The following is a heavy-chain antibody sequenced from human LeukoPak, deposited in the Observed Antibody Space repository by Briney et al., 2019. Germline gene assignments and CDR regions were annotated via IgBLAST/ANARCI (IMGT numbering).Heavy chain of an antibody. V-gene: IGHV3-21*01. CDR1: GFTFSSYS. Sequence: GGSLRLSCAASGFTFSSYSMNWVRQAPGKGLEWVSSISSSSYIYYADSVKGRFTISRDNAKNSLYLQMNSLRAEDTAVYYCARESSTTPATLLWFGELLSDDAFDIWGQGTMVTVSS. J-gene: IGHJ3*02. D-gene: IGHD3-10*01. CDR2: ISSSSYI. CDR3: ARESSTTPATLLWFGELLSDDAFDI.